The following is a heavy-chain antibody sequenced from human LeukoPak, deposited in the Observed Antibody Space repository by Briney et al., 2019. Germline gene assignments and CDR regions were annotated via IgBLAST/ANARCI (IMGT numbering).Heavy chain of an antibody. J-gene: IGHJ4*02. D-gene: IGHD3-3*01. CDR3: AADKNYFWSGYRVFDY. V-gene: IGHV4-61*02. Sequence: SETLSLTCTVSGGSISSGSYYWSWIRQPAGKGLVWIGRIYTSGSTNYNPSLKSRVTISVDTSKNQFSLKLSSVTAADTAVYYCAADKNYFWSGYRVFDYWGQRTLVTVSS. CDR2: IYTSGST. CDR1: GGSISSGSYY.